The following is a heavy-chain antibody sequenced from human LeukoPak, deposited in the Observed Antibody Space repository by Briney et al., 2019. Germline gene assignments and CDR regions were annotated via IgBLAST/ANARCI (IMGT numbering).Heavy chain of an antibody. V-gene: IGHV3-49*04. CDR2: IRSKAYGGTT. CDR1: GFTFGDYA. CDR3: VRDDFDYNHPKPDN. D-gene: IGHD4-11*01. Sequence: GGSLRLSCTASGFTFGDYAMSWVRQAPGKGLEWVGFIRSKAYGGTTEFAASVKGRFTISRDDSKNIAYLQMNSLKTEDTAVYYCVRDDFDYNHPKPDNWGQGTLVTVSS. J-gene: IGHJ4*02.